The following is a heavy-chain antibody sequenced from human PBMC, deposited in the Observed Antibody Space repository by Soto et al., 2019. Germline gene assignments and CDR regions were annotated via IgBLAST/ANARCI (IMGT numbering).Heavy chain of an antibody. V-gene: IGHV3-21*01. CDR3: ARSPVGDAFNV. CDR2: ISSGSDYI. Sequence: EVQLVESGGGLVKPGGSLRLSCAASGFTFSSYSMNWVRQAPGKGLEWVSSISSGSDYIFYADSVKGRFTISRDNAKNSRFRQMNSLTAEDTAVYYCARSPVGDAFNVWGQGTVVTVSS. J-gene: IGHJ3*01. CDR1: GFTFSSYS.